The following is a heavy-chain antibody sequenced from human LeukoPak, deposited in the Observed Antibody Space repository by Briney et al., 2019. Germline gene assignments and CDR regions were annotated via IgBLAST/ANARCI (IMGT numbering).Heavy chain of an antibody. V-gene: IGHV3-21*01. CDR3: ARGLRGDYCDSSGYLFDY. Sequence: GGTLRLSCAASGFTFSSYSMNWVRQAPGKGLEWVSSISSSSSYIYYADSVKGRFTISRDNAKNSLYLQMNSLRAEDTAVYYCARGLRGDYCDSSGYLFDYWGQGTLVTVSS. CDR1: GFTFSSYS. CDR2: ISSSSSYI. D-gene: IGHD3-22*01. J-gene: IGHJ4*01.